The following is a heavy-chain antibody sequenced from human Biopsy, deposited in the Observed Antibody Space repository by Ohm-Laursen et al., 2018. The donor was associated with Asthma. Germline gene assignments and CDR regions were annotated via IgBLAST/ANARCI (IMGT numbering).Heavy chain of an antibody. CDR3: ARAVDYSHYYGIDV. Sequence: GASVKVSCKTSGYTFNSAGITWVRRAPGQGLEWMGWISVYNGNTKVAQKLQDRVTTITDTSTSTAYMELRSLRSDDTAVYFCARAVDYSHYYGIDVWGQGTTVTVS. D-gene: IGHD3-10*01. CDR1: GYTFNSAG. J-gene: IGHJ6*02. V-gene: IGHV1-18*01. CDR2: ISVYNGNT.